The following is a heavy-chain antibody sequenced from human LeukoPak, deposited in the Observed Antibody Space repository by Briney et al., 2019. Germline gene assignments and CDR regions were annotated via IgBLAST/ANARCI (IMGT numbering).Heavy chain of an antibody. CDR2: IYYSGST. D-gene: IGHD3-9*01. CDR1: GGSISSSSYY. Sequence: SETLSLTCTVSGGSISSSSYYWGWIRQPPGKGLEWIGSIYYSGSTYYNLSLKSRVTISVDTSKNQFSLKLSSVTAADTAVYYCARVNDILTGYFDYWGQGTLVTVSS. J-gene: IGHJ4*02. V-gene: IGHV4-39*01. CDR3: ARVNDILTGYFDY.